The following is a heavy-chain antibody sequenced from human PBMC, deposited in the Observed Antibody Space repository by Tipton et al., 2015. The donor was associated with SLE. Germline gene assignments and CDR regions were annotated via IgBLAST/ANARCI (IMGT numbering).Heavy chain of an antibody. CDR1: GFTFNDYH. CDR3: ARTSEYTSPHLGY. D-gene: IGHD5-12*01. CDR2: INPNSGGT. V-gene: IGHV1-2*02. J-gene: IGHJ4*02. Sequence: QVQLVQSGAEVKKPGASVKVSCKASGFTFNDYHIHWVRQAPGQGLEWMGWINPNSGGTNYAQKFQGRVTMTRDTSISTAYMEVSSLRSDDTAVFYCARTSEYTSPHLGYWGQGTLVTVSS.